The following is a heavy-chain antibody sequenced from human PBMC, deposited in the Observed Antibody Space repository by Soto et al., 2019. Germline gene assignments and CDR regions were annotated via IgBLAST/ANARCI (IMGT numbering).Heavy chain of an antibody. CDR2: ISYDGSNK. CDR1: GFTFSSYG. D-gene: IGHD3-22*01. V-gene: IGHV3-30*03. CDR3: ATNAGGSGYYPVAEYFQH. J-gene: IGHJ1*01. Sequence: QVQLVESGGGVVQPGRSLRLSCAASGFTFSSYGMHWVRQAPGKGLEWVAVISYDGSNKYYADSVKGRFTISRDNSKNTLYLQMNSLRAEDTAVYYCATNAGGSGYYPVAEYFQHWGQGNLVTVSS.